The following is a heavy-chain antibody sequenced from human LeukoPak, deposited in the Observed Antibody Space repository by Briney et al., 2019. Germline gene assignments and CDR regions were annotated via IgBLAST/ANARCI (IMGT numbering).Heavy chain of an antibody. Sequence: PSETLSLTCTVSGGSISSSNYCWGWIRQPPGKGLEWFGSIYYSGSTYYNPSHKSRVTISVDTSKNQFSLKLSSVTAADTAVYYCARAPYTAMVTHWGQGTLVTVSS. V-gene: IGHV4-39*07. CDR1: GGSISSSNYC. J-gene: IGHJ4*02. CDR3: ARAPYTAMVTH. D-gene: IGHD5-18*01. CDR2: IYYSGST.